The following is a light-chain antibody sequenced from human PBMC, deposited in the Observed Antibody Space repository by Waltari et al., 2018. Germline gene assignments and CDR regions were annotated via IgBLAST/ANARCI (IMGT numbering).Light chain of an antibody. CDR2: GAS. Sequence: IVMTHSPATLSVSPGERATLSCRASQDINIKLAWYQQKPGQPPRLLIYGASTRATGVPAGFSGSGSGTEFTLTISNVQSEDFAVYYCQQYNNWPPFTFGQGTKLEIK. J-gene: IGKJ2*01. V-gene: IGKV3-15*01. CDR3: QQYNNWPPFT. CDR1: QDINIK.